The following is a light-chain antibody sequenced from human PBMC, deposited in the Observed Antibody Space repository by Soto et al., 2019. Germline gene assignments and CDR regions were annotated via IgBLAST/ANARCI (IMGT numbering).Light chain of an antibody. J-gene: IGKJ4*01. CDR3: QQYNSFSLT. CDR2: DAS. Sequence: DIQMTQSPSTLSASVGERVTITCRASQSISSWLAWYQQKPGKAPKLLIYDASILERGVPSRFSGSGSGTEFTLTISSLQPDDFATYYCQQYNSFSLTFGGGTKVEIK. CDR1: QSISSW. V-gene: IGKV1-5*01.